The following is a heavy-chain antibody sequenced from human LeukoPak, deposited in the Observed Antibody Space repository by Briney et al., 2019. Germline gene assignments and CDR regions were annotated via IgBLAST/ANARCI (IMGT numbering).Heavy chain of an antibody. CDR2: ISGSGGIT. CDR1: GFTFSAYA. D-gene: IGHD3-22*01. J-gene: IGHJ5*02. V-gene: IGHV3-23*01. CDR3: AKHDPRRVVITNWFDP. Sequence: GGSLRLSCAASGFTFSAYAISWVRQAPGKGLEWVSAISGSGGITYYADSVKGRFTISRGNSKNTLYLQMNSLRAEDTAVYYCAKHDPRRVVITNWFDPWGQGTLVTVSS.